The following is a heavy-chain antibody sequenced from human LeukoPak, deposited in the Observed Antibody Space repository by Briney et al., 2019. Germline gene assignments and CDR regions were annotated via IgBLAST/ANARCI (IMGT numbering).Heavy chain of an antibody. Sequence: ASVKVSCKASGGTFSSYAISWVRQAPGQGLEWMGGIIPIFGTANYAQKFQGRVTITADESTSTAYMELSSLRSEDTAVYYCANLMTTVTAGPFDYWGQGTLVTVSS. CDR1: GGTFSSYA. CDR2: IIPIFGTA. CDR3: ANLMTTVTAGPFDY. V-gene: IGHV1-69*13. J-gene: IGHJ4*02. D-gene: IGHD4-17*01.